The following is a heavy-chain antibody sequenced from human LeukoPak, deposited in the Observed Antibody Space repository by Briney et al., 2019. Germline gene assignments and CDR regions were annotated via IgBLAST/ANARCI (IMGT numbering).Heavy chain of an antibody. J-gene: IGHJ4*02. V-gene: IGHV4-30-2*01. Sequence: SETLSLTCAVSGGSISSGGYSWSWIRQPPGKGLEWIGYIYHSGSTYYNPSLKSRVTISVARSKNQFSLKLSSVTAADTAVYYCASVWFGEFFYWGQGTLVTVSS. CDR1: GGSISSGGYS. CDR3: ASVWFGEFFY. D-gene: IGHD3-10*01. CDR2: IYHSGST.